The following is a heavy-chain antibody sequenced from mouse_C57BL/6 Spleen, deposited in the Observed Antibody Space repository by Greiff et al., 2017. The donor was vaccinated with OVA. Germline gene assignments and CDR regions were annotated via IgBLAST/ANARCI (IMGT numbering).Heavy chain of an antibody. Sequence: EVQLQQSGAELVRPGASVKLSCTASGFNIKDDYMHWVKQRPEQGLEWIGWLDPENGDTEYASKFQGKANITADTSSNTSYLHLCRLTSEVTAVYYCTTGYYGISVAYWCPGTTLTVSS. CDR2: LDPENGDT. D-gene: IGHD1-1*01. V-gene: IGHV14-4*01. CDR3: TTGYYGISVAY. J-gene: IGHJ2*01. CDR1: GFNIKDDY.